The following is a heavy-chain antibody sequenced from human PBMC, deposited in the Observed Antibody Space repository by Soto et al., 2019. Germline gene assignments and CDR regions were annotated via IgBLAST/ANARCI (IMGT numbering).Heavy chain of an antibody. CDR3: ARRAETNGWNGFGADKYYFDF. J-gene: IGHJ4*02. Sequence: QVQLVQSGAEVRKPGASVKVSCEASGYTFTSYDIYWVRQATGQGLEWMGWMNPNTGNSGYAQKFQCRVSMTSDTSISTAHMELSSLRSEDTAVYYCARRAETNGWNGFGADKYYFDFWVQGTLVTVSS. V-gene: IGHV1-8*01. CDR2: MNPNTGNS. D-gene: IGHD1-1*01. CDR1: GYTFTSYD.